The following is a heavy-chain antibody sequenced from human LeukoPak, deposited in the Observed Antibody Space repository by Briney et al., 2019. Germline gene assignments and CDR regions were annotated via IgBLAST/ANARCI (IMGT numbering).Heavy chain of an antibody. V-gene: IGHV3-33*01. CDR3: ARDGGYSYGPLEYYCDY. CDR2: IWYDGSNK. D-gene: IGHD5-18*01. J-gene: IGHJ4*02. Sequence: PGGSLRLSCAASGFTFSSYGMHWVRQAPGKGLEWVAVIWYDGSNKYYADSVKGRFTISRDNSKNTLYLQMSSLRAEDTAVYSCARDGGYSYGPLEYYCDYWGQGTLVTVSS. CDR1: GFTFSSYG.